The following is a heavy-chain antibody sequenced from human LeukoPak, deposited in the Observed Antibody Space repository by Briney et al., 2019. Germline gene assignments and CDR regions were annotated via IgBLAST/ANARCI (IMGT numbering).Heavy chain of an antibody. CDR3: AKTSGYSGYYYTDY. CDR2: INPNSGDT. J-gene: IGHJ4*02. D-gene: IGHD3-3*01. V-gene: IGHV1-2*02. Sequence: ASVKVSFKASGYTFISYYMHWVRQAPGQGLEWMGWINPNSGDTNYAQKFQGRVTMTRDMSISTAHMELSSLRSDDTAVYYCAKTSGYSGYYYTDYWGQGTLVTVSS. CDR1: GYTFISYY.